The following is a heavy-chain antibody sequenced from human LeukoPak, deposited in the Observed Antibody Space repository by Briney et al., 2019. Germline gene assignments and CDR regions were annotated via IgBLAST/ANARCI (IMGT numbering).Heavy chain of an antibody. D-gene: IGHD3-22*01. V-gene: IGHV1-2*02. CDR1: GYSFTGYY. CDR2: INPYSGDT. Sequence: TSVKVSCKASGYSFTGYYRHWLRQAPGQGLEWMGWINPYSGDTNYARKFQGRVTMTRDTSISTAYMELSGLTSDDTSVYYCFSDDSSGDFDTWGQGTPVTVSS. J-gene: IGHJ4*02. CDR3: FSDDSSGDFDT.